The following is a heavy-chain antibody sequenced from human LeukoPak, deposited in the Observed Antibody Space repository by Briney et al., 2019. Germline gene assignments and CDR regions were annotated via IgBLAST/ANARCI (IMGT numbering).Heavy chain of an antibody. CDR3: ARVPSYSSSWPLRLVDY. Sequence: GGSLRLSCAASGFTFSTYSMNWVRQAPGKGLEWDSSISSSSSYIYYADSVKGRFTVSRDNAKNSLYLQMNSLRAEDTAVYYCARVPSYSSSWPLRLVDYWGQGTLVTVSS. V-gene: IGHV3-21*01. D-gene: IGHD6-13*01. J-gene: IGHJ4*02. CDR2: ISSSSSYI. CDR1: GFTFSTYS.